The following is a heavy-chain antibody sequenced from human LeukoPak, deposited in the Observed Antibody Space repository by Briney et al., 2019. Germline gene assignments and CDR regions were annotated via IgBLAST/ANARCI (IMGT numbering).Heavy chain of an antibody. CDR3: ARRVAYCGGDCSSYYFDY. CDR1: GYSFTSYW. Sequence: GESLKISCKGSGYSFTSYWIGWVRQMPGKGLEWMGIIYPGDSDTRYSPSFQGQVTISADKSIGTAYLQWSSLKASDTAMYYCARRVAYCGGDCSSYYFDYWGQGTLVTVSS. J-gene: IGHJ4*02. D-gene: IGHD2-21*02. V-gene: IGHV5-51*01. CDR2: IYPGDSDT.